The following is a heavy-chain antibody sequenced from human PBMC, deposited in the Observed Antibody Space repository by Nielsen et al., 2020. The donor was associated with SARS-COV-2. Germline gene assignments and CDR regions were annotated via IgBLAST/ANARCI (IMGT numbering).Heavy chain of an antibody. CDR1: GGSISGYY. CDR3: ARGDLVVVPSPILGLGPFFYYFYLDV. Sequence: SETLSLTCTVSGGSISGYYWSWIRQTPGKGLEWIGFISHRGSIIYSPFLTSRVIISVDTSKNHLSLKLTSVTAADTAVYFCARGDLVVVPSPILGLGPFFYYFYLDVWGKGTTVIVSS. V-gene: IGHV4-59*12. J-gene: IGHJ6*03. D-gene: IGHD2-2*01. CDR2: ISHRGSI.